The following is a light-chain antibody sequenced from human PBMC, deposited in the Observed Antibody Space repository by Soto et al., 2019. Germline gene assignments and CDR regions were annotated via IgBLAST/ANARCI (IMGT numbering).Light chain of an antibody. CDR2: DAS. CDR3: QRYNSYSRT. Sequence: DIQMTQSPSTLSASVGDSVTITCRASQSVNNWVAWYQQKPGKAPSFLIYDASSLESGVPSRFSGSGSGTDFTLTISRLQPDDFATYYCQRYNSYSRTFGQGTKVEIK. CDR1: QSVNNW. J-gene: IGKJ1*01. V-gene: IGKV1-5*01.